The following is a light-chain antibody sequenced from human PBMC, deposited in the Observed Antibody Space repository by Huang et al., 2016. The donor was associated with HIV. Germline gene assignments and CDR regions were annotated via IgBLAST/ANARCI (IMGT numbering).Light chain of an antibody. V-gene: IGKV1-5*03. CDR3: QRYNTHSRT. CDR1: QSISAY. J-gene: IGKJ1*01. Sequence: DIQMTQSPSTLSASIGDRVTITCRASQSISAYLGWYQQKPGKVPKLLIYEASSLESGVPSRFSGRGSGTEFTLTINSLQPDDFATYYCQRYNTHSRTFGQGTKLEIK. CDR2: EAS.